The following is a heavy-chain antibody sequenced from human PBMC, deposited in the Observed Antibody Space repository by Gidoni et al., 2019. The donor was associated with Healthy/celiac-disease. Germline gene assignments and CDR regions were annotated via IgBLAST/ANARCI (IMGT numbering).Heavy chain of an antibody. CDR1: VFTFRSYS. D-gene: IGHD1-26*01. V-gene: IGHV3-21*01. CDR2: ISSSSSNI. J-gene: IGHJ4*02. Sequence: EVRLVESGGCLAKPGGSLSLSCAASVFTFRSYSMTWVRQAPGKGLEGVTSISSSSSNIYYADSVKGRFTISRDNAKNSLYLQMNSLRAEDTAVYYCARERGGSQGLFFDYWGQGTLVTVSS. CDR3: ARERGGSQGLFFDY.